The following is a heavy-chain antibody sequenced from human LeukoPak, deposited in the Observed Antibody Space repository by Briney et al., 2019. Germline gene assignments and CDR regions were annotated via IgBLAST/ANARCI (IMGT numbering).Heavy chain of an antibody. V-gene: IGHV3-23*01. CDR1: GFSFSIYA. D-gene: IGHD2-2*01. CDR2: IFGSGGSK. J-gene: IGHJ4*02. Sequence: GGCLRLSCAPSGFSFSIYAMSWVRPAPGEGLGWVSGIFGSGGSKNYADSVKGRSTISRNNSKNTLYLQMKSLRAEDTAVYYCAKDEEDIVVVPAEPFDYWGQGTLVTVSS. CDR3: AKDEEDIVVVPAEPFDY.